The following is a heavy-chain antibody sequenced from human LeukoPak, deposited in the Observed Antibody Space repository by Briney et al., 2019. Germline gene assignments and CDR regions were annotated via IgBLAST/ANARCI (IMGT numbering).Heavy chain of an antibody. CDR3: ARSQFGELLNGFDS. CDR1: GFIFSTYS. CDR2: ISSRSTYT. V-gene: IGHV3-21*01. D-gene: IGHD3-10*01. Sequence: GGSLRLSCAASGFIFSTYSMSWVRQAPGKGLEWVSSISSRSTYTYYAESVKGQFAISRDNAKNSLYLQMNSLRVEDTAVYYCARSQFGELLNGFDSWGQGTLVTVSS. J-gene: IGHJ4*02.